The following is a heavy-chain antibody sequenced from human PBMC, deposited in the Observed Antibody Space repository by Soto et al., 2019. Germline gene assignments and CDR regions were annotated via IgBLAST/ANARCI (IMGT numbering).Heavy chain of an antibody. Sequence: PGESLKISCKASGYSFSNYWLGWVRQIPGKGLEWVALVNHGDSESRYSPSFQGQVTISADESISTAYLQWNSLKASDSAMYYCATPSTNAVAYWGEGTLVTVSS. CDR3: ATPSTNAVAY. J-gene: IGHJ4*02. CDR2: VNHGDSES. CDR1: GYSFSNYW. V-gene: IGHV5-51*01. D-gene: IGHD2-8*01.